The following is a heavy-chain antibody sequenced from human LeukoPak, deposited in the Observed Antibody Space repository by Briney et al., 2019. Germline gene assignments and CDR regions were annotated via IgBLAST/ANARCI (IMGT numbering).Heavy chain of an antibody. Sequence: SETLSLTCTVSGGSISSSSYFWAWVRQSPGKGLEWIGTIYYSGTTYYNPSLESRVTISVDTSKNQFSLKLSSVTAADTAVYYCARYWGPYDNSGAYFDYWGQGTLVTVSS. CDR2: IYYSGTT. CDR3: ARYWGPYDNSGAYFDY. CDR1: GGSISSSSYF. J-gene: IGHJ4*02. D-gene: IGHD3-22*01. V-gene: IGHV4-39*01.